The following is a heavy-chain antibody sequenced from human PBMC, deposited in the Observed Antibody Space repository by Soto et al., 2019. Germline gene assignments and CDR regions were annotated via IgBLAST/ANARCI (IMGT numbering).Heavy chain of an antibody. J-gene: IGHJ4*02. CDR1: GFTFSSYS. CDR2: ISSSSSYI. D-gene: IGHD4-17*01. CDR3: ARDGGYYGDLDFDY. Sequence: EVQLVESGGGLVQPGGSLRLSCAASGFTFSSYSMNWVRQAPGKGLEWVSSISSSSSYIYYADSVKGRFTISRDNAKNSLYLQMNSLRAEDTAVYYCARDGGYYGDLDFDYWGQGTLVTVSS. V-gene: IGHV3-21*01.